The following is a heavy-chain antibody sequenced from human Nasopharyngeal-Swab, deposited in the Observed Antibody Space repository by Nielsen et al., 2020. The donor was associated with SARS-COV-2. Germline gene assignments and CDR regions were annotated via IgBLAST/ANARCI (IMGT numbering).Heavy chain of an antibody. D-gene: IGHD3-22*01. CDR1: GGSISSSSYY. Sequence: GSLRLSCTVSGGSISSSSYYWGWIRQPPGKGLEWIGSIYYSGSTYYNPSLKSRVTISVDMSKNQFSLKLSSVTAADTAVYYCARPYYDSSGYDAWFDPWGQGTLVTVSS. V-gene: IGHV4-39*01. J-gene: IGHJ5*02. CDR2: IYYSGST. CDR3: ARPYYDSSGYDAWFDP.